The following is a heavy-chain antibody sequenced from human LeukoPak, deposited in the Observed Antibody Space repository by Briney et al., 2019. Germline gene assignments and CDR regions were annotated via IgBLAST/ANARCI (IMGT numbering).Heavy chain of an antibody. V-gene: IGHV3-7*01. D-gene: IGHD3-22*01. CDR1: GFTFSSYW. CDR3: ARDGDSSGYYWGGTNDY. Sequence: QSGGSLRLSCAASGFTFSSYWMSWVRQAPGKGLEWVANIKQEGSEKYYVDSVKGRFTISRDNAKNSLYLQMNSLRAEDTAVYYCARDGDSSGYYWGGTNDYWGQGTLVTVSS. CDR2: IKQEGSEK. J-gene: IGHJ4*02.